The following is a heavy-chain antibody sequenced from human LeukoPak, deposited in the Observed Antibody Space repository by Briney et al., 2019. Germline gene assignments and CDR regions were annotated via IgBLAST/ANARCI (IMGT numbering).Heavy chain of an antibody. D-gene: IGHD3-3*01. J-gene: IGHJ4*02. Sequence: SETLSLTCSVSGGSIRSYDWSWIRQPPGKGLEWIGSVSYSGSTKYNPSLKSRLSISIDTSKNQFSLKLSSVTAADTAVYYCAREGGFYRPLDYSGQGTLVTVSS. V-gene: IGHV4-59*12. CDR1: GGSIRSYD. CDR3: AREGGFYRPLDY. CDR2: VSYSGST.